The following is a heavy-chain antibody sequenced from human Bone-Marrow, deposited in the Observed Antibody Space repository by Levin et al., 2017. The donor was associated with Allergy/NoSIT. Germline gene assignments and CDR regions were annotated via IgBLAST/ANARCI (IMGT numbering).Heavy chain of an antibody. CDR1: GFTFSSYD. CDR2: IGTAGDT. J-gene: IGHJ6*03. D-gene: IGHD2-2*02. CDR3: ARGRPSAVPAAIMPYYYMDV. Sequence: GGSLRLSCAASGFTFSSYDMHWVRQATGKGLEWVSAIGTAGDTYYPGSVKGRFTISRENAKNSLYLQMNSLRAGDTAVYYCARGRPSAVPAAIMPYYYMDVWGKGTTVTVSS. V-gene: IGHV3-13*04.